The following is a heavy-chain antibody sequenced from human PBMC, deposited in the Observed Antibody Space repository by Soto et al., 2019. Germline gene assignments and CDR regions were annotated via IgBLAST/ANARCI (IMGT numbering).Heavy chain of an antibody. CDR2: ISGYNGNT. Sequence: QVQLVQSGAEVKKPGASVRVSCKASGYIFTNFGITWVRQAPGRGLEWVGYISGYNGNTNYAQELQGRLTMTTDTSTTTVHIGLGSLRSDATAVYYCTRGSGGGVGRAFDFWGQGTMVTVSS. V-gene: IGHV1-18*01. CDR3: TRGSGGGVGRAFDF. D-gene: IGHD3-16*01. CDR1: GYIFTNFG. J-gene: IGHJ3*01.